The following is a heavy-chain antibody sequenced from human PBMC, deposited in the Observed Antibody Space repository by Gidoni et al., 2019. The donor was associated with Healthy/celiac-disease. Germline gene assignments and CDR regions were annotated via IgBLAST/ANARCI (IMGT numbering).Heavy chain of an antibody. V-gene: IGHV3-33*01. Sequence: QVQLVESGGGVVPPGRSLRLSCAASGFTFSSYGMHWVRQAPGKGLEWVAVIWYDGSNKYYADSVKGRFTISRDNSKNTLYLQMNSLRAEDTAVYYCARDPRRWYFDLWGRGTLVTVSS. CDR2: IWYDGSNK. CDR1: GFTFSSYG. CDR3: ARDPRRWYFDL. J-gene: IGHJ2*01.